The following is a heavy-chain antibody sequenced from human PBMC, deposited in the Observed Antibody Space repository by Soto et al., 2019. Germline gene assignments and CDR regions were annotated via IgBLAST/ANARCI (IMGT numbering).Heavy chain of an antibody. D-gene: IGHD2-2*01. CDR3: ARDITRRDIVVVPAASALKLDP. CDR2: IIPIFGTA. CDR1: GGTFSSYA. Sequence: SVKVSCKASGGTFSSYAIGWVRQAPGQGLEWMGGIIPIFGTANYAQKFQGRVTITADESTSTAYMELSSLRSEDTAVYYCARDITRRDIVVVPAASALKLDPWGQGTLVTVSS. V-gene: IGHV1-69*13. J-gene: IGHJ5*02.